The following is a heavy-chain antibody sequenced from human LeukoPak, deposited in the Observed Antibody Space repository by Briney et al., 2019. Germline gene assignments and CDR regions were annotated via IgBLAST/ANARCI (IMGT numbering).Heavy chain of an antibody. CDR1: GGSISSYY. Sequence: SETLSLTCTVSGGSISSYYWSWIRQPAGKGLEWIGRIYTSGSTNYNPSLKSRVTMSVDTSKNQFSLKLSSVTAADTAVYYCARERYSSSWTGGAYYMDVWGKGTTVTVSS. J-gene: IGHJ6*03. CDR2: IYTSGST. CDR3: ARERYSSSWTGGAYYMDV. D-gene: IGHD6-13*01. V-gene: IGHV4-4*07.